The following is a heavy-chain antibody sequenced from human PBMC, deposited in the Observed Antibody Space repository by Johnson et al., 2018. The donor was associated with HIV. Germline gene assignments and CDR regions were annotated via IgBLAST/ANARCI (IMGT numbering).Heavy chain of an antibody. CDR3: ARDAYNSDACDI. Sequence: EVQLVESGGGLVQPGESLRLSCAASGFTFDDSGLSCVRQAPGKGLEWLSCLPCNVGITGSADFVFGRFTISSDQAQDSLYLQMNSLRAEDTALYYCARDAYNSDACDIWGQGTMVTVSS. CDR1: GFTFDDSG. J-gene: IGHJ3*02. CDR2: LPCNVGIT. D-gene: IGHD5-24*01. V-gene: IGHV3-20*04.